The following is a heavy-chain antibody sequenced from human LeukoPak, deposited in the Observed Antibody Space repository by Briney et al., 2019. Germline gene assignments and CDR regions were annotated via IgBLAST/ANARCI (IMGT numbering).Heavy chain of an antibody. D-gene: IGHD3-22*01. Sequence: PGGSLRLSCAASGFTFSSYAMSWVRQAPGKGLEWVSAISGSGGSTYYADPVKGRFTISRDNSKNTLYLQTNSLRAEDTAVYYCAKEAYYHDTSGYYSPYFDYWGQGTLVTVSS. V-gene: IGHV3-23*01. CDR3: AKEAYYHDTSGYYSPYFDY. CDR2: ISGSGGST. J-gene: IGHJ4*02. CDR1: GFTFSSYA.